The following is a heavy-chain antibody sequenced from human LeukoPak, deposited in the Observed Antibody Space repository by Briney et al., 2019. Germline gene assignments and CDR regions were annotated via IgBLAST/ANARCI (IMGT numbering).Heavy chain of an antibody. CDR1: GGTFSSYA. D-gene: IGHD3-9*01. CDR2: IIPIFGTA. J-gene: IGHJ6*03. V-gene: IGHV1-69*05. CDR3: ARGALRYFDWLLPEGYYYYYYMDV. Sequence: SVKVSCKASGGTFSSYAISWVRQAPGQGLEWMGGIIPIFGTANYAQKFQGRVTITTDEYTSTAYMELSSLRSEDTAVYYCARGALRYFDWLLPEGYYYYYYMDVWGKGTTVTVSS.